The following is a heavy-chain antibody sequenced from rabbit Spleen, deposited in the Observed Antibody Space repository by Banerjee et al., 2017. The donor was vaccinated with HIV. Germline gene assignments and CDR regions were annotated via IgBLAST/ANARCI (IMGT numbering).Heavy chain of an antibody. V-gene: IGHV1S45*01. CDR1: GDSLNDKDV. CDR3: ARDWLGIIGWNFYL. Sequence: EQLEESGGGLVKPEGSLTLTCKAYGDSLNDKDVMCWVRQAPGKGLEWIACFNIVTGKSVYSSWALGRFIMSRTSSTTVTLQMTSLTAAETATYFCARDWLGIIGWNFYLWGQGTLVTV. CDR2: FNIVTGKS. J-gene: IGHJ6*01. D-gene: IGHD1-1*01.